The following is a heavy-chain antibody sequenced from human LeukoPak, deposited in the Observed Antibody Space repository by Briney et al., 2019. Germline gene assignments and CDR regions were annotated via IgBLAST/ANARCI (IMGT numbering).Heavy chain of an antibody. Sequence: GGSLRLSCAASGFTFNSYEMNWVRQAPGKGLEWVSVIYSDGSTYYADSVKGRFIISRDNSKNTLYLQMNSLRAEDTAVYYCARDGVYSSGWEFDYWGQGTLVTVSS. CDR2: IYSDGST. CDR1: GFTFNSYE. D-gene: IGHD6-19*01. J-gene: IGHJ4*02. V-gene: IGHV3-66*01. CDR3: ARDGVYSSGWEFDY.